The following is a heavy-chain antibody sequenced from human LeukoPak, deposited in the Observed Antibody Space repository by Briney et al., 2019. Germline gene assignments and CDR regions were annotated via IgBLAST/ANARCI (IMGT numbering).Heavy chain of an antibody. CDR3: TRRYYHDSSGNYQNDY. CDR1: GFTFSDSA. Sequence: PGGSLRLSCAVSGFTFSDSAMHWVRQASGKGLEWVGRIRSKANSYATTYDASVRGRFTISRDDSKNTAYLQMNGLKTEDTAVYYCTRRYYHDSSGNYQNDYWGQGTLVTVSS. CDR2: IRSKANSYAT. J-gene: IGHJ4*02. D-gene: IGHD3-22*01. V-gene: IGHV3-73*01.